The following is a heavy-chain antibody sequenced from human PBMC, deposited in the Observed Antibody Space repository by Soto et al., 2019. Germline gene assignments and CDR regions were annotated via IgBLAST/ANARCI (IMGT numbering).Heavy chain of an antibody. CDR2: TYYRSQWFN. CDR3: ARLIGTSWFVG. V-gene: IGHV6-1*01. Sequence: SQTLSLTCAISGDSVSSNIVTWDWIRQSPSRGLERLGRTYYRSQWFNDYAVSVKSRMTINADTSKNQFSLQLNYVTPEDTAVYYCARLIGTSWFVGWGQGTPVTVSS. J-gene: IGHJ4*02. D-gene: IGHD6-13*01. CDR1: GDSVSSNIVT.